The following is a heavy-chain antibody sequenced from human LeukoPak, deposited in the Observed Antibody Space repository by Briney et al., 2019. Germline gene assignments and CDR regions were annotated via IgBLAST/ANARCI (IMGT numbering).Heavy chain of an antibody. CDR1: GFIFSSYA. J-gene: IGHJ4*02. CDR3: AKTIAAPPGFDY. V-gene: IGHV3-23*01. D-gene: IGHD6-6*01. CDR2: ISGSGGST. Sequence: GGSLRLSCAASGFIFSSYAMSWVRQAPGKGLECVSAISGSGGSTYYADSVKGRFTIPRDNSKNTLYLQMNSLRAEDTAVYYCAKTIAAPPGFDYWGQGTLVTVSS.